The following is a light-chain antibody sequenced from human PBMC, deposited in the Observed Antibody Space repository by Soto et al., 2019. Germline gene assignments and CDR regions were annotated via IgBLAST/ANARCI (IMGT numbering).Light chain of an antibody. CDR3: QQYGSAPPWT. J-gene: IGKJ1*01. CDR1: QSVSSN. V-gene: IGKV3-20*01. Sequence: MVMPQSPATLSVSPGDRATLSCRASQSVSSNLAWYQQKPGQAPRLLIYGASSRATGIADRFSGSGSGTDFTLTISRLEPEDFAVYYCQQYGSAPPWTVGQGTKVDIK. CDR2: GAS.